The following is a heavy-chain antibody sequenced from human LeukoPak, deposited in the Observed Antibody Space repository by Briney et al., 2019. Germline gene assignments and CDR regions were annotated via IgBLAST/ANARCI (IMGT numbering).Heavy chain of an antibody. CDR2: ISSSGSTI. CDR3: ARGQLYYDSSGFDY. J-gene: IGHJ4*02. CDR1: GFTFSSHG. D-gene: IGHD3-22*01. V-gene: IGHV3-48*04. Sequence: GGSLRLSCAASGFTFSSHGMRWVCEAPGKGVEWGSYISSSGSTIYYADPAKGGLTISRDNSKNTLYLQMNSLRAEDTAVYYCARGQLYYDSSGFDYWGQGTLVTVSS.